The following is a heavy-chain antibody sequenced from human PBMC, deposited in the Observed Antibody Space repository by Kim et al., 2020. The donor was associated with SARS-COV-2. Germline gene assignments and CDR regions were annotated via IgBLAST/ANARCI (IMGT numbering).Heavy chain of an antibody. CDR2: TYYRSKWYN. V-gene: IGHV6-1*01. CDR3: ARDRLWFGEFLYGMDV. Sequence: SQTLSLTCAISGDSVSSNSAAWNWIRQSPSRGLEWLGRTYYRSKWYNDYAVSVKSRITINPDTSKNQFSLQLNSVTPEDMAVYYCARDRLWFGEFLYGMDVWGQGTTVTVSS. D-gene: IGHD3-10*01. J-gene: IGHJ6*02. CDR1: GDSVSSNSAA.